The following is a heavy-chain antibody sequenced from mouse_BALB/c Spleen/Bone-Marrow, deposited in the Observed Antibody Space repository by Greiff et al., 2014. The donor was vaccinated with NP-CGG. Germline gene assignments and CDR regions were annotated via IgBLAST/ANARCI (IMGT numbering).Heavy chain of an antibody. J-gene: IGHJ3*01. CDR3: ARDVIYPAWFAY. D-gene: IGHD2-1*01. CDR1: GYTFTSYW. Sequence: VQLQQSGAELARPGASVKLSCKASGYTFTSYWMQWVKQRPGQGLEWIGAIYPGDGDTRYTQKFKGKATLTADKSSSTAYMQLSSLASEASAVYYCARDVIYPAWFAYWGQGTLVTVSA. V-gene: IGHV1-87*01. CDR2: IYPGDGDT.